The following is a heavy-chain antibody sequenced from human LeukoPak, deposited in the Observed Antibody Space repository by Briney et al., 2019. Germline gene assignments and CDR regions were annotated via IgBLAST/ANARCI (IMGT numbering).Heavy chain of an antibody. CDR3: ARDDAFRGVAMDV. J-gene: IGHJ6*01. V-gene: IGHV3-33*01. CDR2: IWNDGSNK. D-gene: IGHD3-16*01. Sequence: GGSLRLSCAASGFTFSIYGMHWVRQAPGKGLEWVAVIWNDGSNKYYADSVKGRFTISRDNAMNTLYLQMNSLRAEDTAVYYCARDDAFRGVAMDVWGQGTTVTVSS. CDR1: GFTFSIYG.